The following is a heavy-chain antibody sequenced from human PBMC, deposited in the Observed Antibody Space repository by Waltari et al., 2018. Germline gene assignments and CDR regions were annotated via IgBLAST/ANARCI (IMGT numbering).Heavy chain of an antibody. CDR2: IQQVVSNK. CDR1: GFSITKYW. V-gene: IGHV3-7*01. J-gene: IGHJ6*02. CDR3: AREHPNSNGRDV. D-gene: IGHD2-8*01. Sequence: EVQLVESGGGLVQPGGSLRLSCVASGFSITKYWMTWVRQAPGKGLGWVANIQQVVSNKNYVDSGVGRFTITREDAKNSLFLQRNSLRVEDTAVYYCAREHPNSNGRDVWGQGTTVTVSS.